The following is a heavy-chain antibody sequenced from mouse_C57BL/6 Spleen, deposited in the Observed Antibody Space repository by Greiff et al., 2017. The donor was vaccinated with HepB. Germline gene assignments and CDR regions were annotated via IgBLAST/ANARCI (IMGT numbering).Heavy chain of an antibody. CDR1: GYTFTSYW. Sequence: QVQLQQPGAELVKPGASVKLSCKASGYTFTSYWMHWVKQRPGQGLEWIGMIHPNSGSTNYNEKFKSKATLTVDKSSSTAYMQLSSLTSEYSAVYYCARTSLLTYGDYWGQGTTLTVSS. V-gene: IGHV1-64*01. CDR2: IHPNSGST. J-gene: IGHJ2*01. D-gene: IGHD5-1*01. CDR3: ARTSLLTYGDY.